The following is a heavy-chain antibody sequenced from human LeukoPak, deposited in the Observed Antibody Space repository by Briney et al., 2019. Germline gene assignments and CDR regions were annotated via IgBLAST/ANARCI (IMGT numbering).Heavy chain of an antibody. D-gene: IGHD6-13*01. CDR2: ICPGDSDT. CDR3: ARHVRQYSSSWYLDY. CDR1: GSCFTSYC. J-gene: IGHJ4*02. Sequence: GESLKISCKTSGSCFTSYCIGWVRPTSGRGLEWMGIICPGDSDTRYSPSFQGQVTISADKSLRTAYLQWSSLNASDTAMYYCARHVRQYSSSWYLDYWAQGLLFTVSS. V-gene: IGHV5-51*01.